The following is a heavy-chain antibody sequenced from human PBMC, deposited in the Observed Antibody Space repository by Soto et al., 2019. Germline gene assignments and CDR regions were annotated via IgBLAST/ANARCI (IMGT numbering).Heavy chain of an antibody. D-gene: IGHD1-1*01. Sequence: QVHLVASGVGVVQPGRSLRLSCAASGFSFSIYDMHWVRQAPGKGLEWVAMISYYGSDKYFSDSVKGRLTISRDKAKNTVSLEMNSLRTKDTAAYYCAKGVPRPTQLAFDIWGQGTMVTVSS. V-gene: IGHV3-30*18. CDR1: GFSFSIYD. CDR2: ISYYGSDK. CDR3: AKGVPRPTQLAFDI. J-gene: IGHJ3*02.